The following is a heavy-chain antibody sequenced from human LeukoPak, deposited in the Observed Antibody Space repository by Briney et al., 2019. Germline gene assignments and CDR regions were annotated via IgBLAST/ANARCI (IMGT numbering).Heavy chain of an antibody. CDR3: ARQGRPGPFDY. CDR1: GFTFSCYE. J-gene: IGHJ4*02. CDR2: ISSSGSTI. V-gene: IGHV3-48*03. D-gene: IGHD3-10*01. Sequence: PGGSLRLSCAASGFTFSCYEMNWVRQAPGKGLEWVSYISSSGSTIYYAASVKGRFTISRDNAKNSLYLQMNSLRAEGTAVYYCARQGRPGPFDYWGQGTLVTVSS.